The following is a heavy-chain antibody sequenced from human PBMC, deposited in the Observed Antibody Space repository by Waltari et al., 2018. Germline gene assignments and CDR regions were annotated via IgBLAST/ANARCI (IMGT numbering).Heavy chain of an antibody. CDR3: ARDPAGAANWFDP. CDR1: RYSISSGNY. CDR2: IYHSGNT. Sequence: QVQLQESGPGLVKPSETLFLTCTVSRYSISSGNYWGWIRQPPGKGLEWIGMIYHSGNTYYNPSLKSRVTISVDTSKNQFSLKLNSVTAADTAVYYCARDPAGAANWFDPWGQGTLVTVSS. J-gene: IGHJ5*02. V-gene: IGHV4-38-2*02.